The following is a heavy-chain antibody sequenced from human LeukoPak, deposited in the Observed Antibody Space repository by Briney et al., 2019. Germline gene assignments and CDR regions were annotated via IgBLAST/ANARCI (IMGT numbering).Heavy chain of an antibody. CDR2: ISAYNGNT. J-gene: IGHJ6*03. D-gene: IGHD3-22*01. V-gene: IGHV1-18*01. Sequence: ASVKVSCKASGYTFTSYGISWVRQAPGQGLAWMGWISAYNGNTNYAQKLQGRVTMTTDTSTSTAYMELRSLRSDDTAVYYCARAYYYDSSGYYPTHYYYYYMDVWGKGTTVTVSS. CDR1: GYTFTSYG. CDR3: ARAYYYDSSGYYPTHYYYYYMDV.